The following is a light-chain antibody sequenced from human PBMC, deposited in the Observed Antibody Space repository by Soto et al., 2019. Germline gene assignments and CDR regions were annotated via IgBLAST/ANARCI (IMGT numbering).Light chain of an antibody. J-gene: IGKJ4*01. V-gene: IGKV1-39*01. CDR3: QQSYNIQALT. CDR2: GAA. Sequence: DIHMTQSRSSLSASVGDRVAITCRXSQNIRNYLNWYQQKPGKAPRVLIYGAASLQSGVPSRFSGSGSGTNFSLTINSLQPEDYATYYCQQSYNIQALTFGGGTKVDIK. CDR1: QNIRNY.